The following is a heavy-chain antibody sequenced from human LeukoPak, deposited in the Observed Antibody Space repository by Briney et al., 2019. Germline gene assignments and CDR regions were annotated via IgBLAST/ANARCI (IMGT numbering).Heavy chain of an antibody. Sequence: SETLSLTCTVSGGSISSSSYYWGWIRQPPGKGLEWIGSIYYSGSTYYNPSLKSRVTISVDTSKNQLSLKLSSVTAADTAVYYCARAYGGPYYFDHWGQGNLVTVSS. CDR2: IYYSGST. D-gene: IGHD4/OR15-4a*01. CDR1: GGSISSSSYY. V-gene: IGHV4-39*01. CDR3: ARAYGGPYYFDH. J-gene: IGHJ4*02.